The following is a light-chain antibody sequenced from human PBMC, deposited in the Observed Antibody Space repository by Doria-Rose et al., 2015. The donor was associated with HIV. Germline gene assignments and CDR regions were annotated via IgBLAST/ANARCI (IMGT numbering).Light chain of an antibody. V-gene: IGKV4-1*01. J-gene: IGKJ3*01. Sequence: TQPPESLGMSLGERATLNCKSNQSLLYTSKNYLAWYQQKLGQPPKLLIYCASTRQSGVPARFSGSGSGTDFTLTISSLEAEDVAVYYCQQYYDTPSFGPGTTVDIK. CDR2: CAS. CDR1: QSLLYTSKNY. CDR3: QQYYDTPS.